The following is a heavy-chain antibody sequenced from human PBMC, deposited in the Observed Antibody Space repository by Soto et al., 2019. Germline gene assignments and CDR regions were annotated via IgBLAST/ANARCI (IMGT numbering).Heavy chain of an antibody. Sequence: QLQLQESGSGLVKPSQTLSLTCAVSGGSISSDGYSWSWIRQPPGKGLEWIGYIYHSGSTYYNPSLKSRVTISVDRSKNQFSLKLSSVTAADTAVYYCVGSIGAFWFDPWGQGTLVTVSS. J-gene: IGHJ5*02. CDR2: IYHSGST. D-gene: IGHD5-12*01. CDR3: VGSIGAFWFDP. CDR1: GGSISSDGYS. V-gene: IGHV4-30-2*01.